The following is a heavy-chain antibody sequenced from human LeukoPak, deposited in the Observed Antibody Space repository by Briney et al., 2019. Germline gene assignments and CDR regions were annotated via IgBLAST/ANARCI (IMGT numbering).Heavy chain of an antibody. D-gene: IGHD3-3*01. CDR1: GYRFTSYW. CDR2: IYPGDSDT. CDR3: ARSSITIFGGGLDP. J-gene: IGHJ5*02. V-gene: IGHV5-51*01. Sequence: GESLKTSCKGSGYRFTSYWIGWVRPMPGKGLGWMGIIYPGDSDTRYSPSFQGQVTISADKSISTAYLQWSSLKASDTAMYYCARSSITIFGGGLDPWGQGTLVTVSS.